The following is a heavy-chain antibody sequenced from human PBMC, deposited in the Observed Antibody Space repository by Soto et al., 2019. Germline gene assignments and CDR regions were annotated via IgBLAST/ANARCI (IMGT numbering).Heavy chain of an antibody. V-gene: IGHV3-7*01. CDR3: ARDGHILTGYAMSYYFDF. D-gene: IGHD3-9*01. Sequence: EVQLVESGGGLVQSGGSLKLSCAASGFSFSGYWMSWVRQAPGKGLEWVANIKQDGSEEYYVDSVKGRFTISRDNAKKSLYLQMNSLRAEDTAVYYCARDGHILTGYAMSYYFDFWGQGTVVTVSS. CDR2: IKQDGSEE. CDR1: GFSFSGYW. J-gene: IGHJ4*02.